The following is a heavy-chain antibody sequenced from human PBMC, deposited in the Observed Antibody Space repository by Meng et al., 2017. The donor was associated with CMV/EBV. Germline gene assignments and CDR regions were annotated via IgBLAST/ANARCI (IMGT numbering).Heavy chain of an antibody. CDR2: IRYDGSNK. D-gene: IGHD2-2*02. Sequence: GESLKISCAASGFTFSSYGMHWVRQAPGKGLEWVAFIRYDGSNKYYADSVKGRFTTSRDDSKNSLYLQMNSLKTEDTAVYYCARYCSSTSCYKGGYYYYGMDVWGQGTTVTVSS. J-gene: IGHJ6*02. V-gene: IGHV3-30*02. CDR1: GFTFSSYG. CDR3: ARYCSSTSCYKGGYYYYGMDV.